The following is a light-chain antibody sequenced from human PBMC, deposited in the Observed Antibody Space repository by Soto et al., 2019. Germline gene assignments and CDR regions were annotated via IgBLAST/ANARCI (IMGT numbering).Light chain of an antibody. CDR1: QSLKTDGQPFSDY. CDR2: GAS. CDR3: PQSALWPLT. V-gene: IGKV3-15*01. Sequence: EIVMTQSPATLSVSPGERATLSCRASQSLKTDGQPFSDYLAWYQQKPGQAPRLLIHGASSRATGVPARFSGSGSGTAFPITISSLQSEDFAVYFCPQSALWPLTFGGGTNVEIK. J-gene: IGKJ4*01.